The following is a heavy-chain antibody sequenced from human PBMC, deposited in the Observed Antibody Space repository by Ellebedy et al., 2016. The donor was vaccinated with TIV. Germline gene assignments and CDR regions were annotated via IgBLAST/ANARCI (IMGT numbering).Heavy chain of an antibody. V-gene: IGHV4-59*08. D-gene: IGHD3-10*01. CDR1: GGSLSSYY. Sequence: SETLSLTXTVSGGSLSSYYWSWIRQPPGKGLEWIGYIYYSGSTHYDPSLKSRVTISVDTSKNQFSLRLSSVTETDTAVYYCARGLGYGSGRFKLAPWGQGTLVTVSS. J-gene: IGHJ5*02. CDR2: IYYSGST. CDR3: ARGLGYGSGRFKLAP.